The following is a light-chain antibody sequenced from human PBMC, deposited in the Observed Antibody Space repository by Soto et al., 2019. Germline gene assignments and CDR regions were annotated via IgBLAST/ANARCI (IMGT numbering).Light chain of an antibody. CDR3: CSYTSSSTNWV. CDR2: RVS. V-gene: IGLV2-14*03. J-gene: IGLJ3*02. CDR1: SSDVGGYNY. Sequence: QSALTQPASVSGSPGQSITISCTGTSSDVGGYNYVSWYQKHPGQAPKLMIYRVSDRPSGISSRFSASKSGNTASLTISGLQAEDEADYYCCSYTSSSTNWVFGGGTKLTVL.